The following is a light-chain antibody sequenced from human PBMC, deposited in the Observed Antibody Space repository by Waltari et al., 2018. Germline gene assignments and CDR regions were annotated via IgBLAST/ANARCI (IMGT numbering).Light chain of an antibody. CDR2: MAS. V-gene: IGKV1-5*03. CDR1: QSVGTW. J-gene: IGKJ2*01. CDR3: QQYSSFST. Sequence: DIQMTQSPSTLSASVGDRVTISCRASQSVGTWFAWYQQNPGKAPKRLIYMASSLDSGVPSRFSGSGSGTDFTLTISSLQPDDFATYSCQQYSSFSTFGQGTKV.